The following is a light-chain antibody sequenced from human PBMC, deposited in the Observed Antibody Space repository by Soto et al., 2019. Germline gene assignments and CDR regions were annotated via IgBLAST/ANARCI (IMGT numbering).Light chain of an antibody. J-gene: IGKJ3*01. V-gene: IGKV3-20*01. CDR2: GAS. CDR3: EQYGSSPFT. CDR1: QSVSSPY. Sequence: EVVLTQSPVTLSLSPGERATLSCRASQSVSSPYLAWYQQKPGQPPRLLIYGASSRATDIPDRFISSGSGIEFTLTIARLAHEDFAMYYREQYGSSPFTFGPGIKVDI.